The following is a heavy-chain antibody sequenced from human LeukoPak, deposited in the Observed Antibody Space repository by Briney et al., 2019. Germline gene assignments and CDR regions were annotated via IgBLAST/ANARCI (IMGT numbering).Heavy chain of an antibody. CDR2: IIPIFGTA. CDR1: GGTFSSYA. V-gene: IGHV1-69*13. CDR3: ASEAGYCSSTSCYMGAFDI. Sequence: GASVKVSCKASGGTFSSYAISWVRQAPGQGLEWMGGIIPIFGTANYPQKFQGRVTITADESTSTAYMELSSLRSEDTAVYYCASEAGYCSSTSCYMGAFDIWGQGTMVTVSS. J-gene: IGHJ3*02. D-gene: IGHD2-2*03.